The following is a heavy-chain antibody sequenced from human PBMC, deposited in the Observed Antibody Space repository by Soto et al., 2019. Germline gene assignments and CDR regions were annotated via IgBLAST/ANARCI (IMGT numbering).Heavy chain of an antibody. CDR3: ARGGDYTRWYLFDY. CDR2: IYSNGGT. J-gene: IGHJ4*02. V-gene: IGHV3-53*01. CDR1: GFTVSSNY. Sequence: EVQLVESGGGLIQPRGSLRLSCAASGFTVSSNYMSWVRQAPGKGLEWVSVIYSNGGTSYADSVKGRFTISRDTSKNTLYLQMNSLRAEDTAVYYCARGGDYTRWYLFDYWGQGTLVTVSS. D-gene: IGHD2-15*01.